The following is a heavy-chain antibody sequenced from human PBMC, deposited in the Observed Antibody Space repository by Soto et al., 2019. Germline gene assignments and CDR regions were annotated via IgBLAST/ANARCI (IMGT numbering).Heavy chain of an antibody. V-gene: IGHV4-34*01. CDR2: INHSGST. J-gene: IGHJ4*02. D-gene: IGHD3-10*01. CDR1: GVSFSGHY. CDR3: ARKGLVTMVRGVTKPPFDY. Sequence: SETLSLTCAVYGVSFSGHYWIWLRQPPGKGLEWIGEINHSGSTNYNPSLKSRVTISVDTSKNQFSLKLSSVTAADTAVYYCARKGLVTMVRGVTKPPFDYWGQGTLVTVSS.